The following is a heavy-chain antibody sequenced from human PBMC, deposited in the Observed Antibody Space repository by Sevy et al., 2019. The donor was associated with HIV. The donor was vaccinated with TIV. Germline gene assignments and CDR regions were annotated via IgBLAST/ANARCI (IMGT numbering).Heavy chain of an antibody. Sequence: GGSLRLSCAASGFDFSTYDMHWVRQAPGKGLEWVAFISFDGSDKWYGDSVKGRFTISRDNSKNTLYVQMNTLGDEETAVYYCAKRERSYYDSSGNYDAFDVWGQGTLVTVSS. J-gene: IGHJ3*01. CDR3: AKRERSYYDSSGNYDAFDV. D-gene: IGHD3-22*01. CDR2: ISFDGSDK. CDR1: GFDFSTYD. V-gene: IGHV3-33*03.